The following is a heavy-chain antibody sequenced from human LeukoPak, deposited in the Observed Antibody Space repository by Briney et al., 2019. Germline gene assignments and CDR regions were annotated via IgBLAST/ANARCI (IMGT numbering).Heavy chain of an antibody. CDR2: IYPGDSDT. D-gene: IGHD2-2*01. V-gene: IGHV5-51*01. CDR1: GYSFSSYW. J-gene: IGHJ4*02. Sequence: GESLKISCKGSGYSFSSYWIAWVRQMPGKGLEWMGIIYPGDSDTKYSPSFQGQVTISADKSISTAYLQWSSLKASDTAVYYCARQETYCTATSCLGIDSWGQGTLVTVYS. CDR3: ARQETYCTATSCLGIDS.